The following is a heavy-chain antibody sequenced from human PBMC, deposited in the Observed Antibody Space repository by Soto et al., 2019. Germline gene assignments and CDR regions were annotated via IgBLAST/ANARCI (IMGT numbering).Heavy chain of an antibody. V-gene: IGHV3-21*01. CDR1: GFTFSSYS. CDR3: AREWSNYEVLGWFDP. D-gene: IGHD4-4*01. J-gene: IGHJ5*02. Sequence: GGSLRLSCAASGFTFSSYSMNWVRQAPGKGLEWVSSISSSSSYIYYADSVKGRFTISRDNAKNSLYLQMNSLRAEDTAVYYCAREWSNYEVLGWFDPWGQGTLVTVSS. CDR2: ISSSSSYI.